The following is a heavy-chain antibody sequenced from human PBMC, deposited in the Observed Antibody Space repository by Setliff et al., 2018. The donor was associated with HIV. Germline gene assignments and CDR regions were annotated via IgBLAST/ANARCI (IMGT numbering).Heavy chain of an antibody. D-gene: IGHD1-26*01. CDR1: GFTFSNAW. J-gene: IGHJ5*01. V-gene: IGHV3-11*01. CDR2: INGSESII. Sequence: GGSLRLSCAASGFTFSNAWMNWVRQAPGKGLEWVSYINGSESIIYYADSVKGRFTISRDNAKNSLYLQMNSLRADDTAVYYCARALAPGVGATLYWGQGTLVTVSSYAWFDSWGQGTLVTVSS. CDR3: ARALAPGVGATLYWGQGTLVTVSSYAWFDS.